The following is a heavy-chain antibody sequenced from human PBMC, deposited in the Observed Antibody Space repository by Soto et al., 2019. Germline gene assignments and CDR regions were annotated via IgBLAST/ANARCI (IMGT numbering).Heavy chain of an antibody. CDR2: LFWDDDK. CDR3: THRTRRALSSGGNCYFFAS. CDR1: GFSVSASGVG. V-gene: IGHV2-5*02. J-gene: IGHJ4*02. Sequence: QITLKEPGHTVVKPTQTLTLTCTCSGFSVSASGVGVGWIRQPPGKALEWLALLFWDDDKRYSPSLKSRLTIPNDPSKNQVVLTMTNMDPVDTATYYCTHRTRRALSSGGNCYFFASWGQGTPVTVSS. D-gene: IGHD2-15*01.